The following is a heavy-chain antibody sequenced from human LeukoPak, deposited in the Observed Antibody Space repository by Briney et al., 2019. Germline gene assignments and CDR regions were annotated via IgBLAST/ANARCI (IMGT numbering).Heavy chain of an antibody. J-gene: IGHJ4*02. V-gene: IGHV3-9*01. D-gene: IGHD2-8*01. CDR1: VFTFGDYA. Sequence: GGSLSLSCAASVFTFGDYAMLWLRQATGEGRECVSCFWGYSGSIGYADSAKGRFTISRDNAKNSLYLQMNSLRAEDTALYYCAKDMEELMVYAASNCHFDYWGQGTLVTVSS. CDR3: AKDMEELMVYAASNCHFDY. CDR2: FWGYSGSI.